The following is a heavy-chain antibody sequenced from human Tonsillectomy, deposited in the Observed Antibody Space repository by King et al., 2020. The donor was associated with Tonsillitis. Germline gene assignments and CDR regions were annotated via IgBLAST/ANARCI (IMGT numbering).Heavy chain of an antibody. J-gene: IGHJ4*02. Sequence: VQLVESGGGLVKPGGSLRLSCAASGFVFGDYYMNWIRQAPGEGLEWVSYISASGSSVYYADSVRGRFTISRDNAKKSLYLQMNSLRAEDTAVYYCARRRYYSALDFACWGPGTLFPFSS. CDR1: GFVFGDYY. D-gene: IGHD3-10*01. CDR3: ARRRYYSALDFAC. V-gene: IGHV3-11*01. CDR2: ISASGSSV.